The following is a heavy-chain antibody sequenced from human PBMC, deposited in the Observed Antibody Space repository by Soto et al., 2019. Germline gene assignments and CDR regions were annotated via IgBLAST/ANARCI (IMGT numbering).Heavy chain of an antibody. CDR3: ARDRNDYYDSSGYVLGY. CDR1: GFTFSSYG. J-gene: IGHJ4*02. Sequence: GGSLRLSCAASGFTFSSYGMHWVRQAPGKGLEWVAVIWYDGSNKYYADSVKGRFTISRDNSKNTLYLQMNSLRAEDTAVYYCARDRNDYYDSSGYVLGYWGQGTLVTVSS. CDR2: IWYDGSNK. D-gene: IGHD3-22*01. V-gene: IGHV3-33*01.